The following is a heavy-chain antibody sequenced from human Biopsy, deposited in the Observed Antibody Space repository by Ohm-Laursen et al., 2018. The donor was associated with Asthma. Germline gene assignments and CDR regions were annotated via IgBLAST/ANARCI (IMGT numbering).Heavy chain of an antibody. J-gene: IGHJ6*02. V-gene: IGHV4-39*01. CDR3: VRGSSSWHHGPFHYYYGLDV. CDR2: IYYSGTT. D-gene: IGHD6-13*01. CDR1: SGSGGYMRSGNYY. Sequence: SDTLSLTCSLSSGSGGYMRSGNYYWGWIRQPPGKGLEWIGSIYYSGTTYYNPSRESRVTVSADTSKKQFSLKLTSVTAADTAVYYCVRGSSSWHHGPFHYYYGLDVWGQGTTATVSS.